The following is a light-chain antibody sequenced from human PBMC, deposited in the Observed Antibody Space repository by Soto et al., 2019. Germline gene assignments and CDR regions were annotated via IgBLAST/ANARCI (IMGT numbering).Light chain of an antibody. CDR1: SSDVGGYNY. J-gene: IGLJ1*01. CDR3: SPFTSSSTYV. CDR2: DVS. V-gene: IGLV2-14*01. Sequence: SVLTQPASVSGSPGQSITISCTGTSSDVGGYNYVSWYQQHPGKAPKLMIYDVSNRPSGVSNRFSGSKSGNTASLTISGLQAEDEADYYCSPFTSSSTYVFGTVTKVTVL.